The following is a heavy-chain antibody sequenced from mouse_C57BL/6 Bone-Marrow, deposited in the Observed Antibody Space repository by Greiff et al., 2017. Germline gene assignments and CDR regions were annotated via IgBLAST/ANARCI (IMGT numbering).Heavy chain of an antibody. CDR1: GFSLTSYA. D-gene: IGHD1-1*02. V-gene: IGHV2-9-1*01. CDR2: IGTGGGT. J-gene: IGHJ1*03. CDR3: AAYGYRYFDV. Sequence: QVQLQQSGPGLVAPSQSLSITCTVSGFSLTSYAISWVRQPPGKGLEWLGVIGTGGGTNYNSALKSRLSSSKDNSKSQVFFKMNSLQTDDTARYYCAAYGYRYFDVWGTETTVTVSS.